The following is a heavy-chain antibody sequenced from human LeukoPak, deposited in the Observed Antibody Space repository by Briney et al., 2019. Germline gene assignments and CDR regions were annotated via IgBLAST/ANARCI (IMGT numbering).Heavy chain of an antibody. V-gene: IGHV3-30*18. D-gene: IGHD3-22*01. CDR3: AKDSRKVHYYDSSGYTEY. CDR1: GFTFSSYG. J-gene: IGHJ4*02. Sequence: GGSLRLSCAASGFTFSSYGMHWVRQAPGKGLEWVAVIPYDGSNKYYADSVKGRFTISRDNSKNTLYLQMNSLNADDTAVYYCAKDSRKVHYYDSSGYTEYWGQGTLVTVSS. CDR2: IPYDGSNK.